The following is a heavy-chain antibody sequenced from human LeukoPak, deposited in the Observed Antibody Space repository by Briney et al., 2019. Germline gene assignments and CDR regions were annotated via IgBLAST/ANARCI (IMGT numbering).Heavy chain of an antibody. CDR3: AKEGASRRYYFDC. V-gene: IGHV3-23*01. D-gene: IGHD5-12*01. CDR1: GFTVSTYW. Sequence: GGSLRLSCAASGFTVSTYWMRWVRQAPGKGLEGVSAYTGDDGRTYYADSVKGRFTISRDTSETTLYLQMNSLRAEDTALYSCAKEGASRRYYFDCWGQGTLVTVSS. CDR2: YTGDDGRT. J-gene: IGHJ4*02.